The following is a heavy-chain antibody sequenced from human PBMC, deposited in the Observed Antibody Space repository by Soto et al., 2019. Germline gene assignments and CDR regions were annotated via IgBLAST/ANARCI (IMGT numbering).Heavy chain of an antibody. J-gene: IGHJ4*02. Sequence: QVQLVQSGAEVKKPGSSVKVSCKASGGTFSSYAISWVRQAXGQGLXWMGGIIPIFGTANYAQKFQGRVTITADESTSTAYMELSSLRSEDTAVYXCXRDXXMDXAXVDCDWGQGTLVTVSS. CDR2: IIPIFGTA. D-gene: IGHD5-18*01. CDR1: GGTFSSYA. CDR3: XRDXXMDXAXVDCD. V-gene: IGHV1-69*01.